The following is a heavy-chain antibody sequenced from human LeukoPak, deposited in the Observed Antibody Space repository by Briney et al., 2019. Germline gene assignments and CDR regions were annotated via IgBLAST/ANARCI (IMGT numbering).Heavy chain of an antibody. CDR3: AHRGAGINWFDP. J-gene: IGHJ5*02. V-gene: IGHV2-5*01. Sequence: SGPTLVKPTQTLTLTCTFSGFSLSTSGVGVGWIRQPPGKALEWLALIYWNDDKRYSPSLKSRPTITKDTSKNQVVLTMTNMDPVNTATYYCAHRGAGINWFDPWGQGTLVTVSS. CDR2: IYWNDDK. D-gene: IGHD1-14*01. CDR1: GFSLSTSGVG.